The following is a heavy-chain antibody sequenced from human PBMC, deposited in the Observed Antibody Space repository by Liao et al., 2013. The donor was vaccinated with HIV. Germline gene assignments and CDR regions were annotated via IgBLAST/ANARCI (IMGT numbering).Heavy chain of an antibody. V-gene: IGHV4-39*07. CDR2: VYYDGTA. Sequence: QLQLQESGPGLVKPSETLSLICSVTGGSLRSDDYYWGWLRQSPGNGLEWIASVYYDGTAYFTPSLKSRLSTSVDTSKNQFSLTLKSVTAADTAVYYCATISXFEVNVSIDAFDMWGQGTLVTVSS. J-gene: IGHJ3*02. CDR1: GGSLRSDDYY. D-gene: IGHD3-22*01. CDR3: ATISXFEVNVSIDAFDM.